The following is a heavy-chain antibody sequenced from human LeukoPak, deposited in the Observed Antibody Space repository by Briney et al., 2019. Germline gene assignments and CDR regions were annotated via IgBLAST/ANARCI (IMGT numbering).Heavy chain of an antibody. CDR1: GDSVSSNSVT. V-gene: IGHV6-1*01. CDR2: TYYRSTWYN. CDR3: AATRITMVRGVTHFDY. Sequence: SQTLSLTCAISGDSVSSNSVTWNWIRQSPSRGLEWLGRTYYRSTWYNDYAVSVRGRITVNPDTSKNQFSLHLNSVTAADTAVYYCAATRITMVRGVTHFDYWGQGTLVTVSS. J-gene: IGHJ4*02. D-gene: IGHD3-10*01.